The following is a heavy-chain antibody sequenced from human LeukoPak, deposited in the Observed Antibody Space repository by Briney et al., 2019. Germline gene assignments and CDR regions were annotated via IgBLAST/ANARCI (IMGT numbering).Heavy chain of an antibody. CDR3: VRDHAN. CDR2: ISSNGGST. V-gene: IGHV3-64*04. CDR1: GFTFSSCA. Sequence: GGSLRLSCSASGFTFSSCAMHWVRQAPGKGLEYVSGISSNGGSTYYADSVKGRFTISRHSSKSTLYLEMNSLSAEDTAVYYCVRDHANWGQGTLVTVSS. J-gene: IGHJ4*02.